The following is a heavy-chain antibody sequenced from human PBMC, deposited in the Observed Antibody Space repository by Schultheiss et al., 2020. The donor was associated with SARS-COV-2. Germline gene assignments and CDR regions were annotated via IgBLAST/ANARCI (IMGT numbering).Heavy chain of an antibody. Sequence: GGSLRLSCAASGFIFSRYGMHWVRQAPGKGLEWVSIIYSGGHSYYADSVKGRFTISRDNSKNTLYLQMNSLRAEDTAVYYCAREGYDILTGYPLDYWGQGTLVTVSS. V-gene: IGHV3-NL1*01. CDR1: GFIFSRYG. CDR2: IYSGGHS. J-gene: IGHJ4*02. CDR3: AREGYDILTGYPLDY. D-gene: IGHD3-9*01.